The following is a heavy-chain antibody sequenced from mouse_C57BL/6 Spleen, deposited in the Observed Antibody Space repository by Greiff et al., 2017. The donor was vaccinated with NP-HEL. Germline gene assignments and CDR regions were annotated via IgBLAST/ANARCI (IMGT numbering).Heavy chain of an antibody. J-gene: IGHJ2*01. CDR3: ARHEGSSGSIDY. D-gene: IGHD3-2*02. CDR2: ISGGGGNT. Sequence: EVMLVESGGGLVKPGGSLKLSCAASGFTFSSYTMSWVRQTPEKRLEWVATISGGGGNTYYPDSVKGRFTISRDNAKNTLYLQMSSLRSEDTALYYCARHEGSSGSIDYWGQGTTLTVSS. V-gene: IGHV5-9*01. CDR1: GFTFSSYT.